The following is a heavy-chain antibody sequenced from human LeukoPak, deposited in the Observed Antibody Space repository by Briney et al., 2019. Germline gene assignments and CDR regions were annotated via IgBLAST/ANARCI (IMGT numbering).Heavy chain of an antibody. J-gene: IGHJ4*02. Sequence: SETLSLTCTASGGSITNYYWSWIRQPPGKGLEWIGYIYYSGSTYYNPSLKGRVTISLDTSKNQYSLKLSSVTAADTAVYYCARDGVAGGFDYWGQGTLVTVSS. CDR3: ARDGVAGGFDY. V-gene: IGHV4-59*01. D-gene: IGHD6-19*01. CDR1: GGSITNYY. CDR2: IYYSGST.